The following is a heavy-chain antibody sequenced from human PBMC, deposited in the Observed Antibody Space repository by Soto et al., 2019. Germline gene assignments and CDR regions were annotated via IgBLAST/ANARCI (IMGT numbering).Heavy chain of an antibody. CDR2: ISGTGGST. Sequence: GASLRLSCAPSGFTFNNHALNWVRQAPGKGLEWGSSISGTGGSTFYAGSAEGRFTISRDNSKNTLFLHMTSLRAEDTAVYYCGKGNSKWGTGDAFDIWGQGTMVTV. V-gene: IGHV3-23*01. CDR3: GKGNSKWGTGDAFDI. CDR1: GFTFNNHA. D-gene: IGHD7-27*01. J-gene: IGHJ3*02.